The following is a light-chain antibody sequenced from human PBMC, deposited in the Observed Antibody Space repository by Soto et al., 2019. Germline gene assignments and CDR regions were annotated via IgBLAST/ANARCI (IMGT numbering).Light chain of an antibody. V-gene: IGKV1-5*01. J-gene: IGKJ2*01. Sequence: DIQMTQSPYTVSASVGDRVTITCRASQSINTWLAWYQQKPGKAPRVLIYDASSLQSGVPSRFSGSGSGTEFTLTISSLEPDDFATYYCQQYDGHFGQGTKLGIK. CDR1: QSINTW. CDR2: DAS. CDR3: QQYDGH.